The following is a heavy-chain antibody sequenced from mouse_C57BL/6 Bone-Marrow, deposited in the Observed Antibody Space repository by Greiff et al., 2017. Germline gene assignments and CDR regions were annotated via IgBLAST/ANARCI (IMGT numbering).Heavy chain of an antibody. V-gene: IGHV3-6*01. Sequence: EVKLQESGPGLVKPSQSLSLTCSVTGYSITSGYYWNWIRQFPGTKLEWIGYISYDGSNNYNPSLKNRISITPDTSKNQFFLKLNSVTTEDTATYYCARATYYSNPFAMDYWGQGTSVTVSS. D-gene: IGHD2-5*01. J-gene: IGHJ4*01. CDR1: GYSITSGYY. CDR2: ISYDGSN. CDR3: ARATYYSNPFAMDY.